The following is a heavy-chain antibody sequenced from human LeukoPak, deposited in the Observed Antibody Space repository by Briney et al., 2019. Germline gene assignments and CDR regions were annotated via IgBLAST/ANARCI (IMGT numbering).Heavy chain of an antibody. CDR2: IKQDGSEK. Sequence: GGSLRLSCAASGSTFSNYWMNWVRQAPGKGLEWVANIKQDGSEKYYVDSVQGRFTISRDNTKNSLYLQMNSLRAEDTAVYYCARDRWGSGTGGFDYWGQGTLVTVSS. J-gene: IGHJ4*02. CDR3: ARDRWGSGTGGFDY. D-gene: IGHD3-10*01. V-gene: IGHV3-7*01. CDR1: GSTFSNYW.